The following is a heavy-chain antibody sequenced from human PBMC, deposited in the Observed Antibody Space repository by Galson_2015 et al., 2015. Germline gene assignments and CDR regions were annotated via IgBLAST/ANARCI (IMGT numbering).Heavy chain of an antibody. CDR2: IKEDGSKR. CDR3: ARDDPGFGAYRV. J-gene: IGHJ3*01. D-gene: IGHD3-10*01. Sequence: SLRLSCAASGFTFRTYWMSWVRQAPGRGLEWVANIKEDGSKRYHADSVKGRFMIPRDNAKNSLFLQMNSLRGDDTAIYYCARDDPGFGAYRVWGQGAMVTVSA. CDR1: GFTFRTYW. V-gene: IGHV3-7*01.